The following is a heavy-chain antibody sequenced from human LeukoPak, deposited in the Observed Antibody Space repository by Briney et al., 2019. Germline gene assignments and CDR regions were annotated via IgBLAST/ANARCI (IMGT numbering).Heavy chain of an antibody. CDR3: ARWGTIFGVVIKGGDY. J-gene: IGHJ4*02. CDR2: ISAYNGNT. Sequence: GASVKVSSKASGYTFTDYFVHWVRQAPGQGLEWMGWISAYNGNTNYAQKLQGRVTMTTDTSTSTAYMELRSLRSHDTAVYYCARWGTIFGVVIKGGDYWGQGTLVTVSS. V-gene: IGHV1-18*04. D-gene: IGHD3-3*01. CDR1: GYTFTDYF.